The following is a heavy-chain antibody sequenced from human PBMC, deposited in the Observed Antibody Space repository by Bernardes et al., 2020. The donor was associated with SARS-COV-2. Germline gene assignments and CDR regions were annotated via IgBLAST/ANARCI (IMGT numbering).Heavy chain of an antibody. J-gene: IGHJ5*02. V-gene: IGHV3-33*02. D-gene: IGHD2-8*01. CDR3: ARATETNCANRICDGRWFDP. CDR1: GLSPSVYC. Sequence: SLSPSCVPSGLSPSVYCTHWVRQVPGKGLEWEAGTFFDGSHAFYTDSVRGRFTISRDTFTNTLFLQMNVVRGKDTATYYCARATETNCANRICDGRWFDPWGQGTMVTVSP. CDR2: TFFDGSHA.